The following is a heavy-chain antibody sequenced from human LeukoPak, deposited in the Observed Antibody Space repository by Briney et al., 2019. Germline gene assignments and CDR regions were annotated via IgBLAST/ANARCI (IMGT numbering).Heavy chain of an antibody. Sequence: GGSLRLSCAASGFTFTGNAMSWVRQAPGKGLEWVSAFTSSGDNTYYSDSVKGRFTISRDTSKNTLYLQMNSLRAEDTAINYCAKGSAYYDFWTVPDYFDYWGQGTLVTVSS. V-gene: IGHV3-23*01. CDR3: AKGSAYYDFWTVPDYFDY. CDR2: FTSSGDNT. D-gene: IGHD3/OR15-3a*01. J-gene: IGHJ4*02. CDR1: GFTFTGNA.